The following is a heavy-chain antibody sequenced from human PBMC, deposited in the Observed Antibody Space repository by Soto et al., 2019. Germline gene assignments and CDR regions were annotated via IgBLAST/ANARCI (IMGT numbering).Heavy chain of an antibody. CDR2: IGSSGVDT. J-gene: IGHJ4*02. D-gene: IGHD2-21*01. CDR1: GFTFSSYE. CDR3: AREKPACGGDCLDF. V-gene: IGHV3-48*03. Sequence: EAQLAESGGGLVQPGGSLRLSCAASGFTFSSYEMNWVRQAPGKGLEWVSYIGSSGVDTRYADSVKGRFTVSRDNAKNSLYLQMNGLRAEDTSFYYCAREKPACGGDCLDFWGLGTLVTVSS.